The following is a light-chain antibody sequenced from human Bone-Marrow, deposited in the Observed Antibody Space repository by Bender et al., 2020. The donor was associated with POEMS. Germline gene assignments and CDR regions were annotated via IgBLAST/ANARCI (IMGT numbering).Light chain of an antibody. CDR2: EGS. J-gene: IGLJ2*01. V-gene: IGLV2-14*02. Sequence: QSALTQPASVSGSPGQSITISCTGTSSDVGNYNLVSWYQHHPGKAPKLMIYEGSKRPSGVSNRFSASKSDNTASLTISGLQAEDEADYYCASYTSVGTLVFGGGTKLTVL. CDR1: SSDVGNYNL. CDR3: ASYTSVGTLV.